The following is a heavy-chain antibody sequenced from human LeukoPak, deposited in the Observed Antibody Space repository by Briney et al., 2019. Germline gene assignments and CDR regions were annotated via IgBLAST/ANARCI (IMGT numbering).Heavy chain of an antibody. Sequence: ASVKVSCKASGYTFTGYYMHWVRQAPGQGLEWMGWINPNSGGTNYAQKLQGRVTMTRDTSISTAYMELSRLRSDDTAVYYCARGRHTAMVTFYYYYMDVWGKGTTVTVSS. CDR1: GYTFTGYY. V-gene: IGHV1-2*02. CDR2: INPNSGGT. D-gene: IGHD5-18*01. CDR3: ARGRHTAMVTFYYYYMDV. J-gene: IGHJ6*03.